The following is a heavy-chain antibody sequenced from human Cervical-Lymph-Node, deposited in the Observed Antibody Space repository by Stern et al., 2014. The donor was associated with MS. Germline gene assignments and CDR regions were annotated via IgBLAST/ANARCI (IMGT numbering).Heavy chain of an antibody. Sequence: QLQLQESGPGLVKPSETLSLTCTVSGDSIRNHYWSWIRQPPGKGLEWIGKIHSSGWTNSHPSLQSRVTISLATSSKKFSLKLTSVTAADTAVYYCARLDNDQGGAFFEYWGQGSVVAVSP. CDR3: ARLDNDQGGAFFEY. CDR2: IHSSGWT. J-gene: IGHJ4*02. V-gene: IGHV4-4*09. D-gene: IGHD2-21*01. CDR1: GDSIRNHY.